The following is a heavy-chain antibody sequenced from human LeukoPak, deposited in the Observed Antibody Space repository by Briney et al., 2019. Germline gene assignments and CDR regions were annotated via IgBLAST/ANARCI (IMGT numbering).Heavy chain of an antibody. D-gene: IGHD6-6*01. CDR3: ARGIAALY. J-gene: IGHJ4*02. CDR1: GGSISSSSYY. CDR2: IYYSGST. Sequence: PSETLSLTCTVSGGSISSSSYYWGWIRQPPGKGLEWIGSIYYSGSTYYNPSLKSRVTISVDTSKNQFSLKLSSVTAADTAVYYCARGIAALYWGQGTLVTVSS. V-gene: IGHV4-39*07.